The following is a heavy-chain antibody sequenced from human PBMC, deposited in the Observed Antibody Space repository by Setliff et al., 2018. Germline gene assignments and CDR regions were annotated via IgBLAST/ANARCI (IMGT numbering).Heavy chain of an antibody. CDR1: GFTFSSYA. J-gene: IGHJ4*02. Sequence: GSLRLSCAASGFTFSSYAMTWVRQAPGKGLEWVSVISVSGGSTYYADSVKGRFTISRDNSKNTLYLQMNSLRAEDTAVYYCAKDGSGSYDYLDYWGQGTLVTVSS. V-gene: IGHV3-23*01. D-gene: IGHD6-13*01. CDR2: ISVSGGST. CDR3: AKDGSGSYDYLDY.